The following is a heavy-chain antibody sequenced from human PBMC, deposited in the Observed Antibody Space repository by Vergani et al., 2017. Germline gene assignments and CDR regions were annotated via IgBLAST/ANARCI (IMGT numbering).Heavy chain of an antibody. Sequence: EVQLVQSGAEVKKPGESLRISCKGSGYSFTSYWISWVRQMPGKGLEWMGRIDPSDSYTNYSPSFQGHVTISADKSISTAYLQWSSLKASDTAMYYCARHDMSGYDYRGYYYGMDVWGQGTTVTVSS. CDR3: ARHDMSGYDYRGYYYGMDV. CDR2: IDPSDSYT. CDR1: GYSFTSYW. V-gene: IGHV5-10-1*01. D-gene: IGHD5-12*01. J-gene: IGHJ6*02.